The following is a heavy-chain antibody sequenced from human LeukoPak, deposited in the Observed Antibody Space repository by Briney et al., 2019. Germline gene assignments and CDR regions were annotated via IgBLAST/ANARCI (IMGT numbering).Heavy chain of an antibody. J-gene: IGHJ4*02. D-gene: IGHD1-26*01. V-gene: IGHV1-18*04. Sequence: GASVKVSCKASGYTFTSYYMHWVRQAPGQGLEWMGWISAYNGNTNYAQKLQGRVTMTTDTSTSTAYMELRSLRSDDTAVYYCARARWDGSSYFDYWGQGTLVTVSS. CDR3: ARARWDGSSYFDY. CDR1: GYTFTSYY. CDR2: ISAYNGNT.